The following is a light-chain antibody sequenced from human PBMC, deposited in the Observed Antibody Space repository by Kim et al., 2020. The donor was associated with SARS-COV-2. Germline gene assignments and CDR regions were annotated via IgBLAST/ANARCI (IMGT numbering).Light chain of an antibody. CDR1: QSVSGN. J-gene: IGKJ4*01. Sequence: IVMTQSPATLSVSPGERATLSCRASQSVSGNLAWYQQKPGQAPRLLISGASTRATGIPARFSGSGSGTDFTLTITSLQSEDFAVYYCQQYNDWPPLFGGGTKVDIQ. V-gene: IGKV3-15*01. CDR2: GAS. CDR3: QQYNDWPPL.